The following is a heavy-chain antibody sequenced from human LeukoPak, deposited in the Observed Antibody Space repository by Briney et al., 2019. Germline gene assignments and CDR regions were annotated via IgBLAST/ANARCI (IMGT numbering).Heavy chain of an antibody. V-gene: IGHV3-23*01. CDR1: GFTFGSYA. CDR3: ARDFFAPGGY. Sequence: GGSLRLSCEASGFTFGSYAMYWVRQAPGKGLEWVAGIFGSGGSAHYADSAKGRFTISRDNSKNTVYLQINSLRAEDTAVYYCARDFFAPGGYWGQGTLVTVSS. J-gene: IGHJ4*02. D-gene: IGHD3-10*01. CDR2: IFGSGGSA.